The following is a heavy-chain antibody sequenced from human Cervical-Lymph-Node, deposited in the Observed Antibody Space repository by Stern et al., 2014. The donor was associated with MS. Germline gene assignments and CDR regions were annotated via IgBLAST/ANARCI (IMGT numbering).Heavy chain of an antibody. CDR3: ARPGDDTAKYGLDV. CDR2: IYPGDSDT. D-gene: IGHD5-18*01. V-gene: IGHV5-51*03. Sequence: EVQLVESGAEVKKPGESLKISCKGSGYSFATYWIGWGRQIPGQGLEWMGIIYPGDSDTRYSPSFQGQVTISADKSISTAYLHWSSLKASDTAMYYCARPGDDTAKYGLDVWGQGTTVTVSS. CDR1: GYSFATYW. J-gene: IGHJ6*02.